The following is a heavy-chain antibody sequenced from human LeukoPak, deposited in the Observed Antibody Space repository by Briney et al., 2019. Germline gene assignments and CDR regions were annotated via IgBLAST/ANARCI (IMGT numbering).Heavy chain of an antibody. CDR1: GGSFSSSY. V-gene: IGHV4-59*01. CDR2: IYYNGNT. CDR3: ARVRENLRNQPFDC. Sequence: SETLSLTCTVSGGSFSSSYWSWVRQTPGKGLAWTGYIYYNGNTYYNPSLKSRVTILPDTSKNQFSLKLRSVTAADTAVYYCARVRENLRNQPFDCWGQGTLVTVSS. J-gene: IGHJ4*02. D-gene: IGHD1-14*01.